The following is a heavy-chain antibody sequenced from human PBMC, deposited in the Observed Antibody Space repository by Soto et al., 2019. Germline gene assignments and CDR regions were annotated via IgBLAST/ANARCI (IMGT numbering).Heavy chain of an antibody. CDR1: GGSISSYY. D-gene: IGHD2-21*02. CDR3: ARLYGGNSGVDY. J-gene: IGHJ4*02. CDR2: IYYSGST. V-gene: IGHV4-59*08. Sequence: SETLSLTCTVSGGSISSYYWSWIRQPPGKGLEWIGYIYYSGSTNNNPSLKSQFTISVDTSKNQFSLKLSSVPAADSAVYYCARLYGGNSGVDYWGQGTLVTVSS.